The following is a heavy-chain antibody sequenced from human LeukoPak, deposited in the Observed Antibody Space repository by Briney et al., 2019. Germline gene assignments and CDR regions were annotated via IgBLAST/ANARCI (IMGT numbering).Heavy chain of an antibody. V-gene: IGHV1-69*13. CDR2: IIPIFGTA. J-gene: IGHJ6*02. Sequence: SVTVSCKASGGTFSSYAISWVRQAPGQGLEWMGGIIPIFGTANYAQKFQGRVTITADESTSTAYMELSSLRSEDTAVYYCARADIVLMVYAIYYGMDVWGQGTTVTVSS. D-gene: IGHD2-8*01. CDR3: ARADIVLMVYAIYYGMDV. CDR1: GGTFSSYA.